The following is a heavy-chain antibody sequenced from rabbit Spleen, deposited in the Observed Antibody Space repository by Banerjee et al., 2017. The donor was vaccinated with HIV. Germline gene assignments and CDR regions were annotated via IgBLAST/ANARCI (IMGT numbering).Heavy chain of an antibody. J-gene: IGHJ4*01. CDR1: GVSFSTNSY. D-gene: IGHD2-1*01. CDR3: ARDWRYDDYDL. CDR2: IEGGSSGFS. Sequence: QEQLEESGGDLVKPGASLTLTCTASGVSFSTNSYMCWVRQAPGKGLEWIACIEGGSSGFSYFANWAKGRFTISKTSSTTVTLQMTSLTAADTATYFCARDWRYDDYDLWGPGTLVTVS. V-gene: IGHV1S45*01.